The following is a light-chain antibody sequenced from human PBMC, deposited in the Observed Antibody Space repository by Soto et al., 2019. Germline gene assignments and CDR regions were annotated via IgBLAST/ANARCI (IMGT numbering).Light chain of an antibody. CDR3: SSYTSSSTPKV. CDR1: SSDVGGYNY. J-gene: IGLJ1*01. V-gene: IGLV2-14*01. CDR2: EVS. Sequence: QSVLTQPASVSGSPGQSITISCTGTSSDVGGYNYVSWYQQHPGKAPKLMIYEVSSRPSGVSNRFSGSKSGNTASLTISGLQAEDEADYYCSSYTSSSTPKVFGTGTKVTVL.